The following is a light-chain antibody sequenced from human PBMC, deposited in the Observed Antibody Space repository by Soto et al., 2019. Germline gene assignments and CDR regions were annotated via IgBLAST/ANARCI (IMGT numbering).Light chain of an antibody. J-gene: IGKJ1*01. V-gene: IGKV3-20*01. Sequence: EIVLTQSPGTLSLSPGESATLSCRSSQSLRSSHLAWYQQQPGQAPRVLIYGSSNRATGIPDRFSGSGSGTDFTLTISRLEPEDFAVYYCQQYGSSPRTFGQGTRVEI. CDR2: GSS. CDR3: QQYGSSPRT. CDR1: QSLRSSH.